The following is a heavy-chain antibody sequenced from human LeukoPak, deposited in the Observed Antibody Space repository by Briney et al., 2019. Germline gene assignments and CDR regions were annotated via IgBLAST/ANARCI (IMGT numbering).Heavy chain of an antibody. V-gene: IGHV4-59*01. CDR3: ARGHRRLLWFGELEGIELDY. CDR1: GGSISSYY. Sequence: SETLSLTCTVSGGSISSYYWSWIRQPPGKGLEWIGYIYYSGSTNYNPSLKSRVTISVDTSKNQFSLKLSSVTAADTAVYYCARGHRRLLWFGELEGIELDYWGQGTLVTVSS. D-gene: IGHD3-10*01. CDR2: IYYSGST. J-gene: IGHJ4*02.